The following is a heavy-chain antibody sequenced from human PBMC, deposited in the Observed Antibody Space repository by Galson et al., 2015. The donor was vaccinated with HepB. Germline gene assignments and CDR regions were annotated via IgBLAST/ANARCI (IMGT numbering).Heavy chain of an antibody. CDR2: IGSKAHNHAT. D-gene: IGHD5-12*01. V-gene: IGHV3-73*01. J-gene: IGHJ4*02. Sequence: SLRLSCAASGFTFSGSAMHWVRQASGKGLEWVGRIGSKAHNHATAYVASVKGRFTISRDDSKSTAYLQMNSLKIEDTAVYYCTRLGDLSGYSSKWGQGTLVTVSS. CDR1: GFTFSGSA. CDR3: TRLGDLSGYSSK.